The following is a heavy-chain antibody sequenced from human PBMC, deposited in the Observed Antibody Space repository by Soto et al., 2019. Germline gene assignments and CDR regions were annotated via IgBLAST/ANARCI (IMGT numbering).Heavy chain of an antibody. CDR2: IHHSGST. CDR1: GGSFDGYY. CDR3: ARGVDYWSGYLF. Sequence: PSETLSLSCALYGGSFDGYYWSWIRQSPGKGLEWIGEIHHSGSTKYNPSLKSRVSLSVDTSTKQFSLKMTSMTAADRGVYYCARGVDYWSGYLFWGQGTPVTV. V-gene: IGHV4-34*01. D-gene: IGHD3-3*01. J-gene: IGHJ4*02.